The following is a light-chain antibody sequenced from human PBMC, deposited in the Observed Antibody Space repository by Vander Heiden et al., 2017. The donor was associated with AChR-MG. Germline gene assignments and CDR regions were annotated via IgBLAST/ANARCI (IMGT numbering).Light chain of an antibody. CDR1: QSVISSY. CDR3: HQYGSSPGT. J-gene: IGKJ1*01. V-gene: IGKV3-20*01. CDR2: TAS. Sequence: ENVLTQSPGTLSLSPGERATLSCGASQSVISSYLAWYQQKPGQAPRLLIYTASSRATGIPDRFSGSGSGTDFTLTISRLEPEDFAVYYCHQYGSSPGTFGQGTKVEIK.